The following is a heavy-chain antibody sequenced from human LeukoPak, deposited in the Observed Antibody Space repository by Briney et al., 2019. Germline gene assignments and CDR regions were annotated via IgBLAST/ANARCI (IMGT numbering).Heavy chain of an antibody. Sequence: PSETLSLTCTVSGGSISSYYWSWIRQPPGKGLEWIGYIYYSGSTNYNPSLKSRVTISVDTSKNQFSLKLSSVTAADTAVYYCASLSSGYYLYAFDIWGQGTMVTVSS. V-gene: IGHV4-59*08. D-gene: IGHD3-22*01. J-gene: IGHJ3*02. CDR1: GGSISSYY. CDR3: ASLSSGYYLYAFDI. CDR2: IYYSGST.